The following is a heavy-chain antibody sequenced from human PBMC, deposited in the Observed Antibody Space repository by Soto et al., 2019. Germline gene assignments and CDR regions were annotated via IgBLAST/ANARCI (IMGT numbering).Heavy chain of an antibody. CDR2: IDYSGNT. J-gene: IGHJ4*02. D-gene: IGHD5-18*01. CDR1: GVSISSSNHY. CDR3: ARELTGYRYGPGEVY. V-gene: IGHV4-30-4*01. Sequence: QVQLQESGPGLVRPSQTLSLTCRVSGVSISSSNHYWTWIRQPPGKGLEWIGYIDYSGNTYYNPSLQSRVTISVDTSENQFSLTLTSMTAADTAVDYCARELTGYRYGPGEVYWGQGTLITVSS.